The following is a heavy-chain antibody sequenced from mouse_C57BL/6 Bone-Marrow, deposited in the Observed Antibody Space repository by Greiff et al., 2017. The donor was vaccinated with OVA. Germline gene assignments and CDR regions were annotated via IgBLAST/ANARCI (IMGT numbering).Heavy chain of an antibody. CDR1: GFTFSSYT. Sequence: EVKLVESGGGLVKPGGSLKLSCAASGFTFSSYTMSWVRQTPEKRLEWVATISGGGGNTYYPDSVKGRFTISRDNAKNTLYLQMSSLRSEDTALYYCARHPLYYYGSSYWYFDVWGTGTTVTVSS. D-gene: IGHD1-1*01. V-gene: IGHV5-9*01. CDR3: ARHPLYYYGSSYWYFDV. CDR2: ISGGGGNT. J-gene: IGHJ1*03.